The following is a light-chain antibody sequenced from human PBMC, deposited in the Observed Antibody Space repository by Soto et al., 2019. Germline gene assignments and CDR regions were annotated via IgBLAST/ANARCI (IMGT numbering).Light chain of an antibody. CDR2: GAS. CDR3: QQYNNWPFT. J-gene: IGKJ3*01. CDR1: QSVSSN. V-gene: IGKV3-15*01. Sequence: EIVMTQSPATLSVSPGERATLSCRASQSVSSNLAWYQQKHGQAPRLLIYGASTRATGIPARFSGSGSGTDFTLTISSLQSADFAVYYCQQYNNWPFTFGPGTKVDIK.